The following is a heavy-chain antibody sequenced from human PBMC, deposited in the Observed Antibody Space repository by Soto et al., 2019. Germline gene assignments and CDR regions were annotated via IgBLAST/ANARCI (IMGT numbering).Heavy chain of an antibody. Sequence: QVQLVQSGAEVKKPGSSVKVSCKASGGTFSSYTISWVRQAPGQGLEWMGRIIPILGIANYAQKFQGRVTITADTYTSTAYTVLRSLRSEDTAVYYCASYYVSGSYKAFAIWGQGTMGTVSS. V-gene: IGHV1-69*02. CDR2: IIPILGIA. CDR1: GGTFSSYT. CDR3: ASYYVSGSYKAFAI. J-gene: IGHJ3*02. D-gene: IGHD3-10*01.